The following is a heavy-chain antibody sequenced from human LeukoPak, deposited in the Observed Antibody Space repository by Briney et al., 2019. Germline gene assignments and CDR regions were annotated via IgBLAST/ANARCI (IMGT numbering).Heavy chain of an antibody. CDR3: ARPTYYYDSSGYYSNWFDP. J-gene: IGHJ5*02. V-gene: IGHV4-39*01. Sequence: PSETLSLTCTVSGGSISSSSYYWGWIRQPPWKGLEWIGSIYYSGSTYYNPSLKSRVTISVDTSKNQFSLKLSSVTAADTAVYYCARPTYYYDSSGYYSNWFDPWGQGTLVTVSS. CDR1: GGSISSSSYY. CDR2: IYYSGST. D-gene: IGHD3-22*01.